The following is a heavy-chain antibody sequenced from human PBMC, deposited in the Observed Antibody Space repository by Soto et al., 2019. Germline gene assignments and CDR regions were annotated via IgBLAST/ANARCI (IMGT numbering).Heavy chain of an antibody. J-gene: IGHJ4*02. Sequence: EVQLVESGGGLVQPGRSLRLACAASGFTFDDYAMHWVRQGPGKGLEWVSGISWNSGRIDYADSVKRRFTISRDNAKKSLYLQMNSLRGEHTALYYCAKDIREYGSGWTYFDTWGQGTLVTVSS. CDR3: AKDIREYGSGWTYFDT. V-gene: IGHV3-9*01. CDR1: GFTFDDYA. D-gene: IGHD6-19*01. CDR2: ISWNSGRI.